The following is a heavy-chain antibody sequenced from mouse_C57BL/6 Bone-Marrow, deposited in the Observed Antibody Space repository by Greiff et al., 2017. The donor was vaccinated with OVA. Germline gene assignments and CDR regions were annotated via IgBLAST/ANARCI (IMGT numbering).Heavy chain of an antibody. CDR2: IDPEAGDT. V-gene: IGHV14-1*01. Sequence: EVNVVESGAELVRPGASVKLSCTASGFNIKDYYMPWVTQRPEQGLEWIGRIDPEAGDTEYAPKVQGKATMTADTSSNTAYLQLSSLTSEDTAGYYCTSSYYSNPFAYWGQGTLGTVSA. CDR3: TSSYYSNPFAY. D-gene: IGHD2-5*01. CDR1: GFNIKDYY. J-gene: IGHJ3*01.